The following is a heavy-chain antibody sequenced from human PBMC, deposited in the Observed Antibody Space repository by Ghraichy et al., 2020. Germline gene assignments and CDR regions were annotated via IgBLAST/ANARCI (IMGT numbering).Heavy chain of an antibody. J-gene: IGHJ3*02. CDR1: GFDLSSYG. Sequence: GGSLRLSCAASGFDLSSYGMHWVRQAPGKELEWVAIIWINGGNQGYIDTVKGRFTISRDTSRNTMFLQMDSLRVGETAMYFCARDRVQIWSYVGVFDMWGQGAMVTVSP. CDR3: ARDRVQIWSYVGVFDM. D-gene: IGHD5-18*01. V-gene: IGHV3-33*01. CDR2: IWINGGNQ.